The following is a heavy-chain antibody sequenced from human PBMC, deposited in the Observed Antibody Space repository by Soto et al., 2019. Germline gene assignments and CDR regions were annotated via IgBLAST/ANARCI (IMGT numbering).Heavy chain of an antibody. J-gene: IGHJ4*02. V-gene: IGHV3-33*01. D-gene: IGHD4-17*01. Sequence: QVQLVESGGGVVQPGRSLRLSCAASGFTFSSYGMHWVRQAPGKGLEWVAVIWYDGSNKYYADSVKGRFTISRDNSKNTLDLQMNSLRAEDTAVYYCARDSGATTVTGGAGFDYWGQGTLVTVSS. CDR2: IWYDGSNK. CDR3: ARDSGATTVTGGAGFDY. CDR1: GFTFSSYG.